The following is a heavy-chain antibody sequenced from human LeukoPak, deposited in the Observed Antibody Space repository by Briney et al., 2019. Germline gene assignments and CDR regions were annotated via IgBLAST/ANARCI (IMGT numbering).Heavy chain of an antibody. J-gene: IGHJ4*02. V-gene: IGHV3-21*04. CDR3: ARAPPNYYDSSGGPFDY. D-gene: IGHD3-22*01. Sequence: PGGSLRLSCAAFGFTLSNYAMNWVRQAPGKGLEWVSSISSSGIYVYYADSVKGRFTISRDNSKNTLYLQMNSLRAEDTAVYYCARAPPNYYDSSGGPFDYWGQGTLVTVSP. CDR1: GFTLSNYA. CDR2: ISSSGIYV.